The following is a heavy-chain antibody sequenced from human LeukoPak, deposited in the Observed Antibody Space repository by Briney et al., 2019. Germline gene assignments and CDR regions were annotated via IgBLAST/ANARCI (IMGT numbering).Heavy chain of an antibody. V-gene: IGHV3-21*01. D-gene: IGHD1-1*01. Sequence: SGGSLRLSCAASGFTFSIYSMNWVRQAPGKGLEWVSSITSSSSYIYYADSVKGRFTISRDNAKSSLYLQMNSLRAEGTAVYYCARHGLSTNDVWGQGTLVTVSS. CDR3: ARHGLSTNDV. CDR1: GFTFSIYS. CDR2: ITSSSSYI. J-gene: IGHJ4*02.